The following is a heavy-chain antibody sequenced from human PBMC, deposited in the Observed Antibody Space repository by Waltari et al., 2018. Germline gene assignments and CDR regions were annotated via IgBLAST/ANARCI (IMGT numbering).Heavy chain of an antibody. D-gene: IGHD5-18*01. CDR1: GGTFSSYA. J-gene: IGHJ5*02. V-gene: IGHV1-69*10. CDR2: IIPILGIA. Sequence: QVQLVQSGAEVKKPGSSVKVSCKASGGTFSSYAISWVRQAPGQGLEWMGGIIPILGIANYEQKFQGRVTITADKSTSTAYMELSSLRSEDTAVYYCARDTRIQLWLRGRGAFDPWGQGTLVTVSS. CDR3: ARDTRIQLWLRGRGAFDP.